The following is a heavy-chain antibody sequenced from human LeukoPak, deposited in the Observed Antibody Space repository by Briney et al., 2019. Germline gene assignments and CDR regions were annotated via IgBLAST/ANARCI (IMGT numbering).Heavy chain of an antibody. Sequence: GVSLRLSCAASGFTFSSYSMNWVRQAPGKGLEWVSSISSSSSYIYYADSVKGRFTISRDNAKNSLYLQMNSLRVEDTAVYYCARGPREIWFGESSHWGQGTLVTVSS. V-gene: IGHV3-21*01. CDR3: ARGPREIWFGESSH. J-gene: IGHJ4*02. CDR2: ISSSSSYI. CDR1: GFTFSSYS. D-gene: IGHD3-10*01.